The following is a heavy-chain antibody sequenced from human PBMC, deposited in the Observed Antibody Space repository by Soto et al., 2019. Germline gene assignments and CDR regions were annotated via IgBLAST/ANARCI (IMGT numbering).Heavy chain of an antibody. CDR1: GFTFSNAW. V-gene: IGHV3-15*07. D-gene: IGHD3-10*01. CDR3: TTELGRFGTLQRDDRRHLVY. CDR2: IKSKTDGGTT. J-gene: IGHJ4*02. Sequence: EVQLVESGGGLVKPGGSLRLSCAASGFTFSNAWMNWVRQAPGKGLEWVGRIKSKTDGGTTDYAAPVKGRFTISRDDSKNTLYLQMNSLKTEVTAVYYCTTELGRFGTLQRDDRRHLVYWGQGTLVTVSS.